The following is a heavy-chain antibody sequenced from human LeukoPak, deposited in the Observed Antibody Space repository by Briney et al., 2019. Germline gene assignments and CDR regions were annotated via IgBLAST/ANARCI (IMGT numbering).Heavy chain of an antibody. CDR3: AIQPWGSGNNWYLDL. J-gene: IGHJ2*01. CDR1: GYTFTGYY. V-gene: IGHV1-2*02. Sequence: ASVKVSCKASGYTFTGYYIHWVRQAPGQGLEWMGWINPNGGGTDYAQKFQGRVTMTRDTSISTAYMELSRLRSDDTAVYYCAIQPWGSGNNWYLDLWGRGTLVTVSS. D-gene: IGHD7-27*01. CDR2: INPNGGGT.